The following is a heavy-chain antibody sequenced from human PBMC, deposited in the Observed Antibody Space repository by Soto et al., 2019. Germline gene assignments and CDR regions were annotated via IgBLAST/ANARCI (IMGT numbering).Heavy chain of an antibody. J-gene: IGHJ4*02. D-gene: IGHD3-22*01. CDR2: IDLTDSYT. Sequence: PVGSLKLSCKCPGYIFQHNWITWVRQMPGTGLEWVGRIDLTDSYTSYSPSFQRNVSFSADMSINTTYMQFSSPRASDTAVYYCARHGGSHYLSSGCHYALDSWGQGTPVTVSS. CDR1: GYIFQHNW. V-gene: IGHV5-10-1*01. CDR3: ARHGGSHYLSSGCHYALDS.